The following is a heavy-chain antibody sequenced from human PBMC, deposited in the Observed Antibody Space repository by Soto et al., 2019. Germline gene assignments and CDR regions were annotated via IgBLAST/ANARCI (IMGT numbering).Heavy chain of an antibody. CDR3: ARGARVVRFDP. V-gene: IGHV4-30-4*01. Sequence: KPSETLSLTCTVSGGSISSGDYYWSWIRQPPGKGLEWIGYIYYSGSTYYNPSLESRVTISVDTPKNQFSLKLSSVTAADTAVYYCARGARVVRFDPWGQGTLVTVS. CDR2: IYYSGST. J-gene: IGHJ5*02. CDR1: GGSISSGDYY. D-gene: IGHD2-15*01.